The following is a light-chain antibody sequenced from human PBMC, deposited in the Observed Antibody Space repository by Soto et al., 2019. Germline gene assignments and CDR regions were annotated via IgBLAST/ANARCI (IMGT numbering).Light chain of an antibody. CDR3: QQYGSSPIT. Sequence: EVVLTQSPGTLSLSPGERATLSCRASQSVSSRLAWYQQKPGQAPRLLIYGVYTRAPGIPDRFSGSGSGTDFTLTISRLEPEDFAVYYCQQYGSSPITFGQGTRLEIK. CDR1: QSVSSR. CDR2: GVY. V-gene: IGKV3-20*01. J-gene: IGKJ5*01.